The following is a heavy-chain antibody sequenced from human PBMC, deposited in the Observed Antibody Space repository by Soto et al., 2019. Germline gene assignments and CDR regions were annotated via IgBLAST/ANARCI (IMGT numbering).Heavy chain of an antibody. V-gene: IGHV1-2*04. D-gene: IGHD2-15*01. J-gene: IGHJ3*02. CDR2: IDPTSGGT. CDR3: ARDSCSGGACHSIFSLEI. Sequence: ASVKVSCKASGGTFSSYAISWVRQAPGQGLEWMGWIDPTSGGTNYAQKFQGWITMTRDTSTGTAYMELTRLRSGDTAVYYCARDSCSGGACHSIFSLEIWGQGTMVTVSS. CDR1: GGTFSSYA.